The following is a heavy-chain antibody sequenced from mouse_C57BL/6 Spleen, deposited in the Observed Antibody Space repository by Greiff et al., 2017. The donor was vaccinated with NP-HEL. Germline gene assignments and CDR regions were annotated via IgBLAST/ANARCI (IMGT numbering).Heavy chain of an antibody. CDR2: INPNNGGT. CDR1: GYTFTDYY. Sequence: VQLQQSGPELVKPGASVKISCKASGYTFTDYYMNWVKQSHGKSLEWIGDINPNNGGTSYNQKFKGKATLTVDKSSSTAYMELRSLTSEDSAVYYCAREVPGQGFAYWGQGTLVTVSA. J-gene: IGHJ3*01. CDR3: AREVPGQGFAY. V-gene: IGHV1-26*01. D-gene: IGHD3-3*01.